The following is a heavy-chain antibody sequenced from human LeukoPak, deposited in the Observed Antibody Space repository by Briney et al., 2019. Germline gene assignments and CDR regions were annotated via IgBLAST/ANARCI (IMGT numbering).Heavy chain of an antibody. D-gene: IGHD3-10*01. CDR1: GYTFTGYY. Sequence: ATVKVSCKASGYTFTGYYMHWVRQAPGQGLEWMGWININSGGPNYAQKFQGRVTMTRDTSISTAYMELSRLTSDDTAVYYCARDRNRRGAYYYGSGSTSDYWGQGTLVTVSS. CDR2: ININSGGP. J-gene: IGHJ4*02. CDR3: ARDRNRRGAYYYGSGSTSDY. V-gene: IGHV1-2*02.